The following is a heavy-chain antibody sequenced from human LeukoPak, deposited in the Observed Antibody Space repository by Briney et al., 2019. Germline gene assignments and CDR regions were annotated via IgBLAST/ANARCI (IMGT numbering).Heavy chain of an antibody. CDR3: ANIVVVPAAIWEDYYYMDV. Sequence: GGSLRLSCAASGFTFSSYGMHWVRQAPGKGLEWVAFIRYDGSNKYYADSVKGRLTISRDNSKNTLYLQMNSLRAEDTAVYYCANIVVVPAAIWEDYYYMDVWGKGTTVTVSS. J-gene: IGHJ6*03. D-gene: IGHD2-2*01. V-gene: IGHV3-30*02. CDR2: IRYDGSNK. CDR1: GFTFSSYG.